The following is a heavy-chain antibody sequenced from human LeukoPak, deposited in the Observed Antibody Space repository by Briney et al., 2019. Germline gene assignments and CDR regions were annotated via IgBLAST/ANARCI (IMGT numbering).Heavy chain of an antibody. CDR1: GGSISSYY. Sequence: TTSETLSLTCTVSGGSISSYYWSWIRQPAGKGLEWIGRIYSSGSTNYNPSLKGRVTMSVDTSKNQFSLKLSSVTAADTAMYYCARVSGTGFDYWGQGTLVTVSS. CDR3: ARVSGTGFDY. V-gene: IGHV4-4*07. D-gene: IGHD2-2*01. J-gene: IGHJ4*02. CDR2: IYSSGST.